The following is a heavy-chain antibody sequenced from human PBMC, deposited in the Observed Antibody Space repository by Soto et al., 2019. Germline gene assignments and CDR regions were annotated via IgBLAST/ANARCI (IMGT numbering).Heavy chain of an antibody. J-gene: IGHJ4*02. D-gene: IGHD6-13*01. V-gene: IGHV3-23*01. CDR1: WCTCINYA. CDR3: AKDLSSTWYPQY. CDR2: ISGSGNTT. Sequence: PLRLRYRASWCTCINYAMTRVRQAPGKGLEWVSAISGSGNTTYYADSVKGRFTVSRDSSRNTLYLQMNSLTAEDTAVYFCAKDLSSTWYPQYLRQGTLVTGSS.